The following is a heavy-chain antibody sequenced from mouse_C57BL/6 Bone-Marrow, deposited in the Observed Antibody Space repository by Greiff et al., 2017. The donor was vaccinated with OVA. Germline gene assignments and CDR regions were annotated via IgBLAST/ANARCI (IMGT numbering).Heavy chain of an antibody. CDR3: ARSVWFAY. Sequence: QVQLQQPGAELVKPGASVKLSCKASGYTFTSYWMHWVKQRPGRGLERIGRIDPNSGGTKYNEKVKRKATLTVDKPSMPAYMQLSSLTSEDSAVYYCARSVWFAYWGQGTLVTVSA. V-gene: IGHV1-72*01. CDR1: GYTFTSYW. CDR2: IDPNSGGT. J-gene: IGHJ3*01.